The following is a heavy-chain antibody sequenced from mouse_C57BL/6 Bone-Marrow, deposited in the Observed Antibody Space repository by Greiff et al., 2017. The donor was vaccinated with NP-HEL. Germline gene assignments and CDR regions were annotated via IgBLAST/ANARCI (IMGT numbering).Heavy chain of an antibody. J-gene: IGHJ3*01. CDR1: GFNIKDDY. Sequence: EVQLQQSGAELVRPGASVTLSCTASGFNIKDDYMHWVKQRPEQGLEWIGWIDPENGDTEYASKFQGKATITADTSSNTAYLQLSSLTSEDTAVYYCTTLDYYVWFAYWGQGTLVTVSA. CDR2: IDPENGDT. V-gene: IGHV14-4*01. D-gene: IGHD1-1*01. CDR3: TTLDYYVWFAY.